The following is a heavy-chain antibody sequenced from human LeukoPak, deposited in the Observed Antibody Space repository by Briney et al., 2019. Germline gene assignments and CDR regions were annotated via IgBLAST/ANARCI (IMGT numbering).Heavy chain of an antibody. CDR1: GYTFTSYY. CDR3: ARGLSRELLSFFDY. J-gene: IGHJ4*02. Sequence: SVKVSCKASGYTFTSYYLHWVRQAPGQGLEWMGGIIPTFGTPNYAQKFQGRVTITTDESTSTAYMELSSLRSEDTAMYYCARGLSRELLSFFDYWGQGTLVTVSS. CDR2: IIPTFGTP. D-gene: IGHD1-26*01. V-gene: IGHV1-69*05.